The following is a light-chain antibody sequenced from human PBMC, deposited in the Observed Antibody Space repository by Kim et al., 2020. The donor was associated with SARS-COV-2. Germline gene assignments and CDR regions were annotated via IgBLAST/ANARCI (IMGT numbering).Light chain of an antibody. CDR3: SSYAGINNLV. CDR1: RSDVGGYNY. J-gene: IGLJ2*01. CDR2: EVN. Sequence: QSALTQPPSASGSPGQSVTISCTGTRSDVGGYNYVSWYQQHPGKAPKLMIYEVNKRHSGVPDRFSGSKSGDTASLTVSGLQAEDEADYYCSSYAGINNLVFGGGTKLTVL. V-gene: IGLV2-8*01.